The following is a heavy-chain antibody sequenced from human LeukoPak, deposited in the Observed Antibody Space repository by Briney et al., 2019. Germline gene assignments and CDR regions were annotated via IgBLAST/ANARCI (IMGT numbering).Heavy chain of an antibody. CDR1: GFTFSSYA. Sequence: GGSLRLSCAASGFTFSSYAMHWVRQAPGKGLEWVAFISYDGSNKYYADSVKGRFTISRDNSKNTLYLQMNSLRTEDTAVYYCARDRVPYTSSDTGGYWGQGTLVTVSS. V-gene: IGHV3-30-3*01. J-gene: IGHJ4*02. CDR3: ARDRVPYTSSDTGGY. CDR2: ISYDGSNK. D-gene: IGHD2-2*02.